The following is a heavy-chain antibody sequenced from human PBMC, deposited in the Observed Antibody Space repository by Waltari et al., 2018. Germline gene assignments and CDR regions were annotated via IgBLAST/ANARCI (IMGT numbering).Heavy chain of an antibody. CDR3: AKGTPPPD. CDR2: ISNDGSNK. D-gene: IGHD1-7*01. V-gene: IGHV3-30*18. J-gene: IGHJ4*02. Sequence: QVQLVESGGGVVQPGRSLRLSCAASGFTFSSYGMHWVRQAPGKGLEWVAVISNDGSNKYYADSVKGRFSISRDNPENTLYLQMTNVRLEDTAVYYCAKGTPPPDWGQGTLVTVSS. CDR1: GFTFSSYG.